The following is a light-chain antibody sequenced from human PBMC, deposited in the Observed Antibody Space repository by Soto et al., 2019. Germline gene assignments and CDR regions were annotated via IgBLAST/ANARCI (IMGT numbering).Light chain of an antibody. CDR2: KAS. CDR3: QQYVCLPYT. V-gene: IGKV1-5*03. CDR1: QSISNW. Sequence: DIQMTQSPSTLSASVGDTVTITCRASQSISNWLAWYQQKPGQAPKLLIHKASTLESGVPSRFSGSGSWTEFSLTISSLQPDDFATFFCQQYVCLPYTFGQGTKLEIK. J-gene: IGKJ2*01.